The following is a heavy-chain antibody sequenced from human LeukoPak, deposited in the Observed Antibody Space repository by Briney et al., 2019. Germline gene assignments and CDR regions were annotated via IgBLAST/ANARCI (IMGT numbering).Heavy chain of an antibody. Sequence: PSETLSLTCTVSGGSISSSSYYWGWIRQPPGKGLEWIGSIYYSGSTNYNPSLKSRVTISVDTSKNQFSLKLSSVTAADTAVYYCARARGNYDILTGLSWNYYYYYGMDVWGQGTTVTVSS. CDR2: IYYSGST. J-gene: IGHJ6*02. CDR1: GGSISSSSYY. D-gene: IGHD3-9*01. V-gene: IGHV4-39*07. CDR3: ARARGNYDILTGLSWNYYYYYGMDV.